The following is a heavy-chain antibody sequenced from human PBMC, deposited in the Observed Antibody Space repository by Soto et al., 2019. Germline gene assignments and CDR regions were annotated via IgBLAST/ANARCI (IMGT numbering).Heavy chain of an antibody. Sequence: SETLSLTCGVSGGSLSGATYSWNWIRQPPGKGLEWIGYIFPSGTTYYNPSLKSRVTISIDVSKNQLSLSLRSLTAADTAVYYCARSREFDYWSQGTLVTVSS. V-gene: IGHV4-30-2*01. CDR2: IFPSGTT. CDR1: GGSLSGATYS. CDR3: ARSREFDY. J-gene: IGHJ4*02.